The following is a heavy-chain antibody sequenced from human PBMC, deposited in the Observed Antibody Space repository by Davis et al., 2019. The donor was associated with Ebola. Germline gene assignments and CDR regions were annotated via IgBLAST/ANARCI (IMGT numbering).Heavy chain of an antibody. J-gene: IGHJ4*02. CDR3: ARHDAYSSGWCPDY. CDR2: IYAGGSFHAGGST. V-gene: IGHV4-39*01. CDR1: GGSISGSSDY. D-gene: IGHD6-19*01. Sequence: SETLSLTCTVSGGSISGSSDYWGWIRQPPGQGLEWIGYIYAGGSFHAGGSTYYNPSLKSRVTTSINTYKNQFSLKLTSVTAADTAVYYCARHDAYSSGWCPDYWGQGTLVTVSS.